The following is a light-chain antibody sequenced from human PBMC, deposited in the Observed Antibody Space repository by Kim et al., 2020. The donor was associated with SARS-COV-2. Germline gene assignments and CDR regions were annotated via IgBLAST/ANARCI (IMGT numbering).Light chain of an antibody. CDR3: QDYSTATIT. Sequence: IRNSLAWYQQKVGRAPKLLIYDASILQPGVSTRFSGIGSGTDFTLIISSLQPEDFATYYCQDYSTATITFGQGTRLEIK. CDR1: IRNS. CDR2: DAS. J-gene: IGKJ5*01. V-gene: IGKV1-27*01.